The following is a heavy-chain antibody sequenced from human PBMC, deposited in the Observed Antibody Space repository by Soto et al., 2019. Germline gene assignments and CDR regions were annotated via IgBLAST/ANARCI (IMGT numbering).Heavy chain of an antibody. CDR2: INHSGST. J-gene: IGHJ4*02. Sequence: SETLSLTCAVYGGSFSGYYWSWIRQPPGKGLEWIGEINHSGSTNYNPSLKSRVTISVDTSKNQFSLKLSSVTAADTAVYYCARGWNILTGYSYFDYWGQGTLVTVSS. V-gene: IGHV4-34*01. CDR1: GGSFSGYY. D-gene: IGHD3-9*01. CDR3: ARGWNILTGYSYFDY.